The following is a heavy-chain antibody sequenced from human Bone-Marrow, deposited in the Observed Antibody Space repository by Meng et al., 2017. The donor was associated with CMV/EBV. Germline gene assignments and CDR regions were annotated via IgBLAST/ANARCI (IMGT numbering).Heavy chain of an antibody. CDR2: IIPIFGTA. Sequence: SVKVSCKASGYTFTSYDINWVRQAPGQGLEWMGGIIPIFGTANYAQKFQGRVTITTDESTSTAYMELSSLRSEDTAVYYCARDLAPPSIAARVGYYYYYGMDVWGQGTTVTVSS. D-gene: IGHD6-6*01. CDR1: GYTFTSYD. V-gene: IGHV1-69*05. J-gene: IGHJ6*02. CDR3: ARDLAPPSIAARVGYYYYYGMDV.